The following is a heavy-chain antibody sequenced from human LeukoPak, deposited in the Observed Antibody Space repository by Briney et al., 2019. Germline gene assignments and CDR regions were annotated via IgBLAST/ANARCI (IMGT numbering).Heavy chain of an antibody. Sequence: SGTLSLTCAVYGGSFSGYYWSWIRQPPGKGLEWIGEINHSGSTNYNPSLKSRVTISVDTSKNQFSLKLSSVTAADTAVYYCARGLRTRAHGYWGQGTLVTVSS. V-gene: IGHV4-34*01. J-gene: IGHJ4*02. CDR3: ARGLRTRAHGY. D-gene: IGHD5-12*01. CDR1: GGSFSGYY. CDR2: INHSGST.